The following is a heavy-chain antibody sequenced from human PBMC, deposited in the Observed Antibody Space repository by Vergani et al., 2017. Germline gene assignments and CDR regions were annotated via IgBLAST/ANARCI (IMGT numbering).Heavy chain of an antibody. CDR1: GGSFTSYH. V-gene: IGHV4-34*01. CDR3: ARVNTETNVHLYYYYYMDV. D-gene: IGHD4-11*01. Sequence: QVQLQQWGGGLLKPSETLSLTCVVNGGSFTSYHWTWIRQSPGEGLERVGDTDHTGRPDYNPSLKSRLTMSVDKSRNQFSLTLNSVTATDTAIYFCARVNTETNVHLYYYYYMDVWGQGTAVTVS. J-gene: IGHJ6*03. CDR2: TDHTGRP.